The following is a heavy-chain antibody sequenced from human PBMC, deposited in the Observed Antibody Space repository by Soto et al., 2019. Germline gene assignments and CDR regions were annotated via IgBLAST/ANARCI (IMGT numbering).Heavy chain of an antibody. J-gene: IGHJ6*04. CDR2: IYPGDSDT. Sequence: PGDSLKISFLGSGYSFTSYWIGWVRQMPGKGLEWMGIIYPGDSDTRYSTSFQGQVTISADKSISTAYLQWSSLKASDTAMYYCASEGDSSTGGYYGMDVWGKGPMVTVSS. D-gene: IGHD2-2*01. V-gene: IGHV5-51*01. CDR1: GYSFTSYW. CDR3: ASEGDSSTGGYYGMDV.